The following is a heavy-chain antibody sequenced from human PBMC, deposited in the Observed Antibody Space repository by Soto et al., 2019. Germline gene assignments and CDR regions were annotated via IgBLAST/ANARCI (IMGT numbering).Heavy chain of an antibody. J-gene: IGHJ4*02. CDR3: ARSGWYRYYFDY. CDR1: GFTFDDYA. V-gene: IGHV3-9*01. D-gene: IGHD6-19*01. CDR2: ISWNSGSV. Sequence: PGGSLRLSCAASGFTFDDYAMHWVRQAPGKGLEWVSGISWNSGSVGYADSVKGRFTISRDNAKNSLYLQMNSLRTEDTALYYCARSGWYRYYFDYWGQGTLVTVSS.